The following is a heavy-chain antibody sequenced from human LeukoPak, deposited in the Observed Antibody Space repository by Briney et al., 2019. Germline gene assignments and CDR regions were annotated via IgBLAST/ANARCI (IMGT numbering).Heavy chain of an antibody. CDR3: ARRADSGIYFDY. Sequence: SETLSLTCAVSGYSISSRNWWGWIRPPPGQGLEWIGYIYYSGSTYYNPSLKGRVTMSVDTSKNQFSLKLSSVTAVDTAVYYCARRADSGIYFDYWGQGTLVTVSS. J-gene: IGHJ4*02. CDR1: GYSISSRNW. CDR2: IYYSGST. D-gene: IGHD3-22*01. V-gene: IGHV4-28*01.